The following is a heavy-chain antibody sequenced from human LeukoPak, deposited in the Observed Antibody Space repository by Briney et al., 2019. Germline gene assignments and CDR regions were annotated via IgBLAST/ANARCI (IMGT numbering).Heavy chain of an antibody. J-gene: IGHJ4*02. V-gene: IGHV3-30-3*01. CDR1: GFTFSSYA. D-gene: IGHD3-22*01. Sequence: GGSPRLSCAASGFTFSSYAMHWVRQAPGKGLEWVAVISYDGSNKYYADSVKGRFTISRDNSKNTLYLQMNSLRAEDTAVYYCARLGSSGYLDYWGQGTLVTVSS. CDR2: ISYDGSNK. CDR3: ARLGSSGYLDY.